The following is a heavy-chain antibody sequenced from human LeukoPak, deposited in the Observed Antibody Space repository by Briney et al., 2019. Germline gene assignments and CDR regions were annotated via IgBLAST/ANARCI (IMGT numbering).Heavy chain of an antibody. CDR3: ARDTSGSGSQDY. CDR1: GYTFTSYG. D-gene: IGHD3-10*01. Sequence: AASVKDSCKASGYTFTSYGISWVRQAPGQGLEWMGWIRAYNGNTNYAQKLQGRVTMTTDTSTSTAYMELRSLRSDDTAVYYCARDTSGSGSQDYWGQGTLVTVSS. CDR2: IRAYNGNT. V-gene: IGHV1-18*01. J-gene: IGHJ4*02.